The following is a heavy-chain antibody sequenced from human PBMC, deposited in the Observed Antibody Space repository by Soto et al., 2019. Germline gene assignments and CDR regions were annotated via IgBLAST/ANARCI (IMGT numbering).Heavy chain of an antibody. J-gene: IGHJ5*02. D-gene: IGHD3-10*01. V-gene: IGHV4-34*01. CDR1: GGSLSDYY. CDR3: ARTMVRGVIIGSNWFDP. CDR2: INHRGTT. Sequence: SETLSLTCAVYGGSLSDYYWNWLRQPPGKGLEWIGEINHRGTTNYNPSLKSRVTISVDTSKNQFSLKLSSVTAADTAVYYRARTMVRGVIIGSNWFDPWGQGTLVTVSS.